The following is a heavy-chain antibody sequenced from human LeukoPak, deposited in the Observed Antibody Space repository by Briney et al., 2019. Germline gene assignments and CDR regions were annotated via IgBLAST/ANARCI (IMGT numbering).Heavy chain of an antibody. V-gene: IGHV3-48*02. CDR3: ARGGYSSGWSRSAFDI. CDR1: GFTFSSYG. J-gene: IGHJ3*02. CDR2: ISTSSSTI. D-gene: IGHD6-19*01. Sequence: GGSLRLSCAASGFTFSSYGMNWVRQAPGKGLEWVSYISTSSSTIYYADSVRGRFTISRDNAKSSLYLQMNSLRDEDTAIYYCARGGYSSGWSRSAFDIWGQGTMVTVSS.